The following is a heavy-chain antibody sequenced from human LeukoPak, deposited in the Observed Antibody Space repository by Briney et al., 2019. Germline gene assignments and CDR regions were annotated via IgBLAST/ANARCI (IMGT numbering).Heavy chain of an antibody. J-gene: IGHJ5*02. V-gene: IGHV4-38-2*02. CDR1: GYSISSGYY. CDR3: ARDLGSSGWYGTLHPFDP. CDR2: IYHSGST. D-gene: IGHD6-19*01. Sequence: PSETLSLTCTVSGYSISSGYYWGWIRQPPGKGLEWIGSIYHSGSTYYNPSLKSRVTISVDTSKNQFSLKLSSVTAADTAVYYCARDLGSSGWYGTLHPFDPWGQGTLVTVSS.